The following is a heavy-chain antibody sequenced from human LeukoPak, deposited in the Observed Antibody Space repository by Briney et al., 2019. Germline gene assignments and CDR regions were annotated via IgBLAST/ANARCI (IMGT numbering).Heavy chain of an antibody. J-gene: IGHJ4*02. D-gene: IGHD3-22*01. CDR2: ISTSGSTI. V-gene: IGHV3-48*03. CDR3: ARDTYYYDSSGYYLMGGFDY. CDR1: GFTFSSYE. Sequence: QSGGSLRLSCAASGFTFSSYEMNWVRQAPGKGLEWVSYISTSGSTIYYADSVKGRFTISRDNAKNSLYLQMNSLRAEDTAVYYCARDTYYYDSSGYYLMGGFDYWGQGTLVTVSS.